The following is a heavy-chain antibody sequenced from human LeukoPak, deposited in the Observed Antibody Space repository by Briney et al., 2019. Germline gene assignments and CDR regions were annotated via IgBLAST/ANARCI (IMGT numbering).Heavy chain of an antibody. CDR1: GYTFTSYG. CDR2: ISAYNGNT. Sequence: GASVKVSCKASGYTFTSYGISWVRQAPGQGLEWMGWISAYNGNTNYAQKLQGRVTMTTDTSTSTAYMELRSLRSDDTAVYYCARGGARYSSGWYSLWYFDLWGRGTLVTVSS. D-gene: IGHD6-19*01. V-gene: IGHV1-18*01. J-gene: IGHJ2*01. CDR3: ARGGARYSSGWYSLWYFDL.